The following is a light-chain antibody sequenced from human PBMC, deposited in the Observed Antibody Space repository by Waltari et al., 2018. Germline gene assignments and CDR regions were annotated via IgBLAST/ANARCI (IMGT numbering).Light chain of an antibody. Sequence: SYELTQPPSVSVSPGQTANISCSGNKLGDKYVCWYHQKPGQSPVLVIYQDVKRPSGIPERFSGSNSANTATLTISGTQAMDEADYSCQTWDSTYVVFGGGTTLTVL. J-gene: IGLJ2*01. CDR2: QDV. CDR3: QTWDSTYVV. V-gene: IGLV3-1*01. CDR1: KLGDKY.